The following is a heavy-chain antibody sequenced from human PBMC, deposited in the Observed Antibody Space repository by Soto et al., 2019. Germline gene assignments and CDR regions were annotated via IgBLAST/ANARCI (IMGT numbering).Heavy chain of an antibody. V-gene: IGHV3-33*01. D-gene: IGHD4-17*01. J-gene: IGHJ4*02. CDR3: ARDLGSTVVTSGPFDY. CDR2: IWHDGSNK. Sequence: PGESLSLSCASSGFTFSSDRPPSARQAPDKGLERVAVIWHDGSNKYYADSVKGRLTISRENSKNTLYLQMNSLRAEDTAVYYCARDLGSTVVTSGPFDYWGQGTLVTVSS. CDR1: GFTFSSDR.